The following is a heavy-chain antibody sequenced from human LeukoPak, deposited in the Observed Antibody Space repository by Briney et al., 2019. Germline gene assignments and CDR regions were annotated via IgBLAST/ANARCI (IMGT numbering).Heavy chain of an antibody. Sequence: PGGSLRLSCAASGFTFSSYNMNWVRQAPGKGLEWIGYIYYSGSTNYNPSLKSRVTISVDTSKNQFSLKLSSVTAADTAVYYCARRGRWSYAFDIWGQGTMVTVSS. V-gene: IGHV4-59*08. CDR2: IYYSGST. D-gene: IGHD4-23*01. CDR1: GFTFSSYN. CDR3: ARRGRWSYAFDI. J-gene: IGHJ3*02.